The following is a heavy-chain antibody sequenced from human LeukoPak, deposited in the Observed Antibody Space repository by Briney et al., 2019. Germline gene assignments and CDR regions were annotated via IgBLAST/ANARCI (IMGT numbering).Heavy chain of an antibody. CDR3: AREVRDYYDSNGYSYYFDY. CDR1: GYTFTGNY. CDR2: INPNSGGT. Sequence: ALVKVSCKAFGYTFTGNYMHWVRQAPGQGLEWMGWINPNSGGTNYAQKFQGWVTMTRDTSISTAYMELSRLRSDDTAVYYCAREVRDYYDSNGYSYYFDYWGQGTLVTVSS. J-gene: IGHJ4*02. D-gene: IGHD3-22*01. V-gene: IGHV1-2*04.